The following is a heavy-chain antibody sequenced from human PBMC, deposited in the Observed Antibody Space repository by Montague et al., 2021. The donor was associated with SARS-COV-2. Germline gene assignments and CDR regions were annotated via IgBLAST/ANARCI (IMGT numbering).Heavy chain of an antibody. V-gene: IGHV6-1*01. Sequence: CAISGDSVSSKIATWNWNKHSPSSAIHWLGRTYYMSKWYNDYAESVKSRITIDPDTSKHQFSLHLNSVTPEDTAVYYCARIPVGSKYYFDFWGQGTLVTVAS. J-gene: IGHJ4*02. CDR1: GDSVSSKIAT. CDR3: ARIPVGSKYYFDF. CDR2: TYYMSKWYN. D-gene: IGHD2-2*01.